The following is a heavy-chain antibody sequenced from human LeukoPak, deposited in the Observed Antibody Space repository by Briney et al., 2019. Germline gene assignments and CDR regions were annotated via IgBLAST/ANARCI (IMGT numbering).Heavy chain of an antibody. D-gene: IGHD2/OR15-2a*01. CDR2: IIPIFGIA. CDR1: GGTSSSYA. J-gene: IGHJ1*01. Sequence: SVKVSCKASGGTSSSYAISWVRQAPGQGLEWMGRIIPIFGIANYAQKFQGRVTITADKSTSTAYMELSSLRSEDTAVYYCAREGEYTFQHWGQGTLVTVSS. V-gene: IGHV1-69*04. CDR3: AREGEYTFQH.